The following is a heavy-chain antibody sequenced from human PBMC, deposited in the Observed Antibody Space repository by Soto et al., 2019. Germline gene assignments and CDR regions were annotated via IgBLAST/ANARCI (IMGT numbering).Heavy chain of an antibody. CDR3: AGDLQGYYDSSGYLADAFDI. CDR1: GYTFTSYG. J-gene: IGHJ3*02. D-gene: IGHD3-22*01. V-gene: IGHV1-18*01. Sequence: ASVKVSCKASGYTFTSYGISWVRQAPGQGLEWMGWISAYNGNTNYAQKLQGRVTMTTDTSTSTAYMELRSLRSDDTAVYYCAGDLQGYYDSSGYLADAFDIWGQGTMVTVSS. CDR2: ISAYNGNT.